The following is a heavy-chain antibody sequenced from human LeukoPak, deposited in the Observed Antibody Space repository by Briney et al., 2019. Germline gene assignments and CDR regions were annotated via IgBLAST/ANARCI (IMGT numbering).Heavy chain of an antibody. V-gene: IGHV3-74*01. CDR2: ISSDASIT. Sequence: GGSPRLSCAASGFTFSTYWMHWVRQDPGKGLVWVSRISSDASITSYADPVKGRFTISRDNAKNTLYLQMNSLRAEDTALYYCATSARTYIGSSLDYWGQGTLVTVSS. J-gene: IGHJ4*02. CDR3: ATSARTYIGSSLDY. CDR1: GFTFSTYW. D-gene: IGHD2-15*01.